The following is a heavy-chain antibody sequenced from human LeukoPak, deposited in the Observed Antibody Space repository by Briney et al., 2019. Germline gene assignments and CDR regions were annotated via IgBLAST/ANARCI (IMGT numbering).Heavy chain of an antibody. CDR2: IYPRDGST. Sequence: ASVNVSCTASGYSFTSNYIHWVRQAPGQGLEWMGMIYPRDGSTSYAQKFQGRVTVTRDTSTSTVHMELSGLRSEDTAVYYCARDQEAFDYWGQGTLVTVSS. CDR1: GYSFTSNY. J-gene: IGHJ4*02. CDR3: ARDQEAFDY. V-gene: IGHV1-46*01.